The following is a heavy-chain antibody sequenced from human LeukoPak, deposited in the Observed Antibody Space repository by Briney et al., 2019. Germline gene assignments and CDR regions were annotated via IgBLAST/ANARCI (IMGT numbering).Heavy chain of an antibody. CDR2: IYTSGST. CDR3: ARDRYYYGSGSYSLDY. J-gene: IGHJ4*02. Sequence: PSETLSLTCTVSGGSISSYYWSWIRQPAGKGLEWIGRIYTSGSTNYNPSLKSRVTMSVDTSKNQFSLKLSSVTAADTAVYYCARDRYYYGSGSYSLDYWGQGTLVTVSS. V-gene: IGHV4-4*07. CDR1: GGSISSYY. D-gene: IGHD3-10*01.